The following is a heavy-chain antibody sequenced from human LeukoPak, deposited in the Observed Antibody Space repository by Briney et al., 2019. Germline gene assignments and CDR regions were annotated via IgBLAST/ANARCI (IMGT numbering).Heavy chain of an antibody. J-gene: IGHJ4*02. CDR3: ARARGNTYGYFEG. CDR1: GLTLSGYW. V-gene: IGHV3-74*01. CDR2: INGDASST. D-gene: IGHD5-18*01. Sequence: PGGSLRLSCAASGLTLSGYWMHWVRQAPGKGLVWVARINGDASSTSYADSVKGRFTISRDNAKSTLYLQIISLRVEDTAVYYLARARGNTYGYFEGGGQGTLVTVSS.